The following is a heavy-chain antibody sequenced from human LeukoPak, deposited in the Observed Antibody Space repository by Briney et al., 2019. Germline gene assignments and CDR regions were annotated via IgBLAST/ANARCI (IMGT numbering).Heavy chain of an antibody. D-gene: IGHD1-7*01. CDR2: IYYSGNT. Sequence: GSLRLSCAASGFTFSSYSMNWVRQAPGKGLEWIGTIYYSGNTYYNPSLDSRVTISVDTSKNQFSLKLSSVTAADTAVYYCARLTITGTGRGYMYVWGKGTTVTVSS. V-gene: IGHV4-59*08. CDR1: GFTFSSYSMN. CDR3: ARLTITGTGRGYMYV. J-gene: IGHJ6*03.